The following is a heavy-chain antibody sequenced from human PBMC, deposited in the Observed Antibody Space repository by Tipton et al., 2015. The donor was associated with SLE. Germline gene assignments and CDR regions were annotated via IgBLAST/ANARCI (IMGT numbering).Heavy chain of an antibody. CDR2: ISAYNGNT. J-gene: IGHJ6*02. V-gene: IGHV1-18*01. D-gene: IGHD3-10*01. CDR3: AREVYSGSYYYYYGMDV. Sequence: QLVQSGAEVKKPGASVKVSCKASGYTFTSYGISWVRQAPGQGLEWMGWISAYNGNTHYAQKLQGRVTMTTYTSTSTAYMELRSLRSDDTAVYYCAREVYSGSYYYYYGMDVWGQGTTVTISS. CDR1: GYTFTSYG.